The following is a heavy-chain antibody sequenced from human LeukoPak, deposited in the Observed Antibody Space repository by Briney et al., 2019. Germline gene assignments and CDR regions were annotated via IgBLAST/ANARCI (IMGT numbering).Heavy chain of an antibody. Sequence: GGSLRLSCAASGFTFSSYSMNWVRQAPGKGLEWVSSISSSSSYIYYADSMKGRFTISRDNAKTSLYLQMTSLRAEDTAVYYCARDLPEQWLVFDYWGQGTLVTVSS. D-gene: IGHD6-19*01. CDR3: ARDLPEQWLVFDY. CDR1: GFTFSSYS. J-gene: IGHJ4*02. CDR2: ISSSSSYI. V-gene: IGHV3-21*01.